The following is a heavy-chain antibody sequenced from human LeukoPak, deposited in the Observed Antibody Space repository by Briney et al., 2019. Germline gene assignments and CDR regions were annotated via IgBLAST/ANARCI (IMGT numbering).Heavy chain of an antibody. Sequence: GESLKISCAASGFTFSNYAMSWVRQAPGEGLEWVSTISGSGGTTYYADSVKGRFTISRDNSKNTVYLQMNSLRAEDTAVYYCAKDVKYSTGWYIFDYWGQGTLVTVSS. J-gene: IGHJ4*02. D-gene: IGHD6-19*01. CDR1: GFTFSNYA. CDR2: ISGSGGTT. CDR3: AKDVKYSTGWYIFDY. V-gene: IGHV3-23*01.